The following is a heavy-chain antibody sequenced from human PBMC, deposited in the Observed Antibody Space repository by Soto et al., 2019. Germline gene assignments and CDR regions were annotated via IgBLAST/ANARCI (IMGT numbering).Heavy chain of an antibody. J-gene: IGHJ5*02. V-gene: IGHV4-31*03. D-gene: IGHD6-25*01. CDR1: GGSISSGGYY. CDR3: ARGVAATTYNWFDP. Sequence: SETLSLTCTVSGGSISSGGYYWSWIRQHPGKGLEWIGYIYYSGSTYYNPSLKSRVTISVDTSKNQFSLKLSSVTAADTAVYYCARGVAATTYNWFDPWGQGTLVTVS. CDR2: IYYSGST.